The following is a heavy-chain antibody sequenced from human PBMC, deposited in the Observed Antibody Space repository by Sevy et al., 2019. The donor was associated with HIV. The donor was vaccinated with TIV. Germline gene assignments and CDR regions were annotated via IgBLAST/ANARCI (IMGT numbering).Heavy chain of an antibody. CDR1: GFTFSSYS. CDR2: ISSSSSYI. D-gene: IGHD3-16*01. J-gene: IGHJ3*02. V-gene: IGHV3-21*01. Sequence: GGSLRLSCAASGFTFSSYSMNWVRQAPGKGLEWVSSISSSSSYIYYADSVKGRFTISRDNAKNPLYLQMNSLRAEDTAVYYCARALGVEMATIPPFDIWGQGTMVTVSS. CDR3: ARALGVEMATIPPFDI.